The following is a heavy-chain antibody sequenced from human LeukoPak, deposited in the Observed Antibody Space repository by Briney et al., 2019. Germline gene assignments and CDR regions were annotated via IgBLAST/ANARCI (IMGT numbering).Heavy chain of an antibody. CDR2: IYTGGSI. Sequence: GGSLRLSCAASGFTVSSHYMSWVRQAPGKGLEWVSVIYTGGSIQYADSVKGRFTISRDNSKNKVYLQMNSLRAEDTAVYYCAKNLGFAADCWGQGTLVTVSS. D-gene: IGHD2-15*01. J-gene: IGHJ4*02. V-gene: IGHV3-53*01. CDR3: AKNLGFAADC. CDR1: GFTVSSHY.